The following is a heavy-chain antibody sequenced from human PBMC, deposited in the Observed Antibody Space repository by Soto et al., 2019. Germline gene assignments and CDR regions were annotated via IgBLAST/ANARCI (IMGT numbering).Heavy chain of an antibody. V-gene: IGHV3-23*01. CDR2: ISGSGGST. J-gene: IGHJ4*02. Sequence: GGSLRLSCAASGFTFSSYAMSWVRQAPGKGLEWVSAISGSGGSTYYADSGKGRFTISRDNSKNTLYLQMNSLRAEDTAVYYCAKGPPYYYDSSGYSMNFYFDYWGQGTLVTVSS. CDR3: AKGPPYYYDSSGYSMNFYFDY. D-gene: IGHD3-22*01. CDR1: GFTFSSYA.